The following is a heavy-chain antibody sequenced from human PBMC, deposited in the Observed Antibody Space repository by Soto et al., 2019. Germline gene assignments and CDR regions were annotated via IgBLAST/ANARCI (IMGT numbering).Heavy chain of an antibody. CDR1: GGAFTSYA. D-gene: IGHD3-16*01. V-gene: IGHV1-69*12. CDR3: ARGGKEHHEMLNGHAMDV. Sequence: QVQLVQSGAEVEKPGSSVRVSCKASGGAFTSYAITWVRQAPGQGLEWMGGIIPLFGTPNYAEKFRGRVTITADESTRTDYMELRSMRSEDTARYYGARGGKEHHEMLNGHAMDVWGQGTTVTVSS. CDR2: IIPLFGTP. J-gene: IGHJ6*02.